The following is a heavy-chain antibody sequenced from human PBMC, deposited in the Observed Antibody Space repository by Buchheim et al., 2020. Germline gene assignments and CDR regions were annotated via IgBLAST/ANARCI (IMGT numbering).Heavy chain of an antibody. V-gene: IGHV3-33*01. Sequence: QVELVESGGGVGQPGRALRLSCAASGFTFSSYGMHWVRQAPGKGLEWVAVIWYDGSNKYYADSVKGRFTISRDNSKNTLFLQKNSLRAEDTAVYYCAREYCSSTSCYGDNWFDPWGQGTL. J-gene: IGHJ5*02. CDR3: AREYCSSTSCYGDNWFDP. CDR2: IWYDGSNK. D-gene: IGHD2-2*01. CDR1: GFTFSSYG.